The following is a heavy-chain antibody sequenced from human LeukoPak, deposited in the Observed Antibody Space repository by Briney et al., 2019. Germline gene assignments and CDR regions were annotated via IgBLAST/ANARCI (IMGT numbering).Heavy chain of an antibody. CDR3: ARGRCRGGDCRYNWFDP. D-gene: IGHD2-21*02. CDR2: IYTSGST. CDR1: GGSISSGSYY. V-gene: IGHV4-61*02. Sequence: SETLSLTCTVSGGSISSGSYYWRWIGQPAGKGLEWFGRIYTSGSTNYNPAMKSRVTISVDTSKHQLSLKLSSVTAADTAVYYCARGRCRGGDCRYNWFDPWGQGTLVTVSS. J-gene: IGHJ5*02.